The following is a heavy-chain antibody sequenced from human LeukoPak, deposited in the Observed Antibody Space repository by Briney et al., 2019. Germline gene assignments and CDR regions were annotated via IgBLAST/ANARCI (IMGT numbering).Heavy chain of an antibody. V-gene: IGHV1-69*06. Sequence: GSSVKGSCKASGGTFSSYAISWVRQAPGQGLEWMGGIIPIFGTANYAQKFQGRVTITADKSTSTAYMELSSLRSEDTAVYYCAFGGYDILTGYLDAFDIWGQGTMVTVSS. CDR1: GGTFSSYA. D-gene: IGHD3-9*01. CDR3: AFGGYDILTGYLDAFDI. J-gene: IGHJ3*02. CDR2: IIPIFGTA.